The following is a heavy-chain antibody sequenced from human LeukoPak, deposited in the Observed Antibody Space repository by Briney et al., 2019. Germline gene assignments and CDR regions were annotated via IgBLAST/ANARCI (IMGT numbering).Heavy chain of an antibody. Sequence: GGSLRLSCAASGFTFSNAWMSWVRQAPGKGLEWVGRIKSKSDGGTTDYAAPGKGRFTISRDDSKNTLYLQMNSLRAEDTAVYYCARGPSGGNAFGYRGQGTLVTVSS. CDR1: GFTFSNAW. CDR2: IKSKSDGGTT. V-gene: IGHV3-15*01. CDR3: ARGPSGGNAFGY. D-gene: IGHD4-23*01. J-gene: IGHJ4*02.